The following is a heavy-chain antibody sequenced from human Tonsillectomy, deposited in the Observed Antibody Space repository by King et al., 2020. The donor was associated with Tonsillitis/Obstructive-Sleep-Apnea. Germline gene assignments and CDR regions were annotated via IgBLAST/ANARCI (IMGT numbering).Heavy chain of an antibody. V-gene: IGHV4-59*01. CDR1: GASITDYY. D-gene: IGHD1-1*01. J-gene: IGHJ2*01. CDR3: AGDRKGQRWFFHL. CDR2: ISDSGTT. Sequence: HVQLQESGPGLVKPSETLSLTCTVSGASITDYYWSWIRQPPGRGLEWIGYISDSGTTNYNPSLKSRVNISVDASKNSFSLRLTSVTAADTAVYYCAGDRKGQRWFFHLWGRGTLATVSS.